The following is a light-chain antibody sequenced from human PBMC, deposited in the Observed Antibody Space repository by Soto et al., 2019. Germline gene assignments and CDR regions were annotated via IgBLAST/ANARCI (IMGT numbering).Light chain of an antibody. V-gene: IGLV2-14*02. Sequence: QSVLTQPASVSGSPGQSVTISCTGTSSDVGNYNLVSWYQQHPGKAPKLMIYDVFTRPSGVSNRFSGSKSGNTASLTISALQAEDEADYYCTSWTSTSTYVFGSGTKVTVL. J-gene: IGLJ1*01. CDR1: SSDVGNYNL. CDR2: DVF. CDR3: TSWTSTSTYV.